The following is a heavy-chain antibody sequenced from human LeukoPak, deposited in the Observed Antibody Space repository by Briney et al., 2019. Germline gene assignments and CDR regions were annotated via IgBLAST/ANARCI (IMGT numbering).Heavy chain of an antibody. J-gene: IGHJ4*02. CDR3: ARDWSRSVGY. Sequence: PGGSLRLSCAASGFTFSRNAMHWVRQAPGKGLEWVAVISYDGSNKYYADSVKGRFTISRDNSKNTLYLQMNSLRAEDTAVYYCARDWSRSVGYWGQGTLVTVSS. CDR2: ISYDGSNK. CDR1: GFTFSRNA. V-gene: IGHV3-30-3*01.